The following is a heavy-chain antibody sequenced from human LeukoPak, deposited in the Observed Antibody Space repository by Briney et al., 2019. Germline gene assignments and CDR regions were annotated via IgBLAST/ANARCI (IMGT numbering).Heavy chain of an antibody. V-gene: IGHV3-23*01. CDR1: GFTFSSYA. D-gene: IGHD3-22*01. Sequence: GGSLRLSCAASGFTFSSYAMSWVRQAPGKGLEWVSAISGSGGSTYYADSVKGRFTISRDNSKNTLYPQMNSLRAEDTAVYYCAKAQYNSGYYYLGYYFDYWGQGTLATVSS. CDR2: ISGSGGST. J-gene: IGHJ4*02. CDR3: AKAQYNSGYYYLGYYFDY.